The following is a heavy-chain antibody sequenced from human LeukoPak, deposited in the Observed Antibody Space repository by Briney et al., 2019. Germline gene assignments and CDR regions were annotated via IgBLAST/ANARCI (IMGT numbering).Heavy chain of an antibody. CDR3: ARGRGITMVRGAQDYYYYGMDV. Sequence: ASVKVSCKASGYTFTGYYMHWVRQAPGQGLEWMGWINPNSGGTNYAQKFQGWVTMTRDTSISTAYMELSRLRSDDTAVYYCARGRGITMVRGAQDYYYYGMDVWGQGTTVTVSS. CDR2: INPNSGGT. CDR1: GYTFTGYY. J-gene: IGHJ6*02. D-gene: IGHD3-10*01. V-gene: IGHV1-2*04.